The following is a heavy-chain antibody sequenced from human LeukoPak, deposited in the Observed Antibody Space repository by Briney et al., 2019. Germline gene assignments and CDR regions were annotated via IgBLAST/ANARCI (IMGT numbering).Heavy chain of an antibody. V-gene: IGHV3-21*01. CDR2: IYSGSDYI. CDR1: GWTFSSDR. Sequence: GWSLRLYCVASGWTFSSDRMNWVRQAPGKGLEWVSTIYSGSDYIYYADSVKGRFTISRDNAKNSLYLQMNSLRAEDTAIYYCARDLPVSGAYHQFDSWGQGTLVTVSS. D-gene: IGHD4/OR15-4a*01. CDR3: ARDLPVSGAYHQFDS. J-gene: IGHJ4*02.